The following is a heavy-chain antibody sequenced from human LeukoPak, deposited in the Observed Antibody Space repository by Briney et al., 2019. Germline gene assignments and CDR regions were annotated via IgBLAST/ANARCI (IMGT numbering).Heavy chain of an antibody. J-gene: IGHJ4*02. CDR2: IRNKANSYTT. D-gene: IGHD6-19*01. CDR3: VRSKDTSGRYVDY. Sequence: GGSLRLSCASSGFTFSDHYMDWVRQAPGKGLEWVGRIRNKANSYTTEYAASVNGRFTISRNDSRRSLYLQMNSLESGDTAVYFCVRSKDTSGRYVDYWGQGTLVTVSS. V-gene: IGHV3-72*01. CDR1: GFTFSDHY.